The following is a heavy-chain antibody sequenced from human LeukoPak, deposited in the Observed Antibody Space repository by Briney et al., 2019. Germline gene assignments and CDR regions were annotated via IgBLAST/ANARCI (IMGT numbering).Heavy chain of an antibody. CDR2: ITSSGSYI. J-gene: IGHJ6*03. CDR1: AFSFSNYN. V-gene: IGHV3-21*01. CDR3: ARDPYSGNYGAYYYYYMDV. D-gene: IGHD1-26*01. Sequence: GGSLRLSCAASAFSFSNYNMNWVRQAPGKGLEWVSSITSSGSYIYYADSVRGRFTISRDNAKNSLYLQMNSLRAEDTAVYFCARDPYSGNYGAYYYYYMDVWGKGTTVTISS.